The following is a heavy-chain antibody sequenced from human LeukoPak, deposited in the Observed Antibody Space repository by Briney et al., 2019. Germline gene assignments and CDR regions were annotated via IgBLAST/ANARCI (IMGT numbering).Heavy chain of an antibody. CDR3: ARHASVTHNWFDF. J-gene: IGHJ5*01. V-gene: IGHV4-39*01. CDR1: GGSITNTSYY. D-gene: IGHD2-21*02. Sequence: SETLSLTCSVSGGSITNTSYYWGWIRQPPGKGLEWIGTVYYSGATYYNPSLKSRFTISADTSKNQFSLKLTSVTAADTAVYYCARHASVTHNWFDFWGQGTLVTVSS. CDR2: VYYSGAT.